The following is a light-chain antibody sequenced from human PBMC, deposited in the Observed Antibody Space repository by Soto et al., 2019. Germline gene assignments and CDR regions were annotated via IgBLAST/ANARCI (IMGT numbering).Light chain of an antibody. CDR3: SSYTTSSTRV. CDR1: SSDIGIYKY. Sequence: QSALTQPASVSGSPGQSIAISCTGSSSDIGIYKYVSWYQQHPGKVPKLIIYEVTNRPSGVCNRFSGSKSGNTASLTISGLEAEDEADYYFSSYTTSSTRVFGTGTKLTVL. CDR2: EVT. V-gene: IGLV2-14*01. J-gene: IGLJ1*01.